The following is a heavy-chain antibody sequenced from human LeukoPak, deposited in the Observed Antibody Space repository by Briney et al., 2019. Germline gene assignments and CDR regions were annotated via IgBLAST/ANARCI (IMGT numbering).Heavy chain of an antibody. D-gene: IGHD2-21*01. CDR2: INPSGGST. CDR1: GYTFTSYY. CDR3: AREGVVVQNAFDI. Sequence: GASVKVSCTASGYTFTSYYMHWVRQAPGQGLEWMGIINPSGGSTSYAQKFQGRVTMTRDTSTSTVYMELSRLRSEDTAVYYCAREGVVVQNAFDIWGQGTMVSVSS. V-gene: IGHV1-46*01. J-gene: IGHJ3*02.